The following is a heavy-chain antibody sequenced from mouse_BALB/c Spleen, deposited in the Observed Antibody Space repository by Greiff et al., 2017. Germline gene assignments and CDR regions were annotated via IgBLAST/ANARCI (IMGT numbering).Heavy chain of an antibody. CDR2: INPYNDGT. V-gene: IGHV1-14*01. Sequence: VQLKESGPELVKPGASVKMSCKASGYTFTSYVMHWVKQKPGQGLEWIGYINPYNDGTKYNEKFKGKATLTSDKSSSTAYMELSSLTSEDSAVYYCAREGGSTMITTEAMDDWGQGTSVTVSS. CDR1: GYTFTSYV. D-gene: IGHD2-4*01. J-gene: IGHJ4*01. CDR3: AREGGSTMITTEAMDD.